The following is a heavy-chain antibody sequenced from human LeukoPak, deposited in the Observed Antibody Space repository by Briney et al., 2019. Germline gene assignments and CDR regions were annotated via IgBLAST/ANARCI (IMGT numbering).Heavy chain of an antibody. Sequence: PSETLSLTCTVSGGSISSSSYYWGWIRQPPGKGLEWIGSIYYSGSTYYNPSLKSRVTISVDTSKNQFSLKLSSVTAADTAVYYCASPERGYQLLWVVRYWGQGTLVTVSS. CDR3: ASPERGYQLLWVVRY. CDR1: GGSISSSSYY. V-gene: IGHV4-39*07. CDR2: IYYSGST. J-gene: IGHJ4*02. D-gene: IGHD2-2*01.